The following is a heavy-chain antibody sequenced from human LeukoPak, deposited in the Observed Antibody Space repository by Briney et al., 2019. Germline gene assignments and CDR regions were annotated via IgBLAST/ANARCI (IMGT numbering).Heavy chain of an antibody. CDR3: ARDASRGYQLLLGWFDP. CDR2: INPSGGST. CDR1: GYTFTSYY. V-gene: IGHV1-46*01. D-gene: IGHD2-2*01. Sequence: ASVKVSCKASGYTFTSYYMHWVGQAPGQGVEWMGIINPSGGSTSYAQKFQGRVTMSRDTSTSTDYMELSSLRSEDTAVYYCARDASRGYQLLLGWFDPWGQGTLVTVSS. J-gene: IGHJ5*02.